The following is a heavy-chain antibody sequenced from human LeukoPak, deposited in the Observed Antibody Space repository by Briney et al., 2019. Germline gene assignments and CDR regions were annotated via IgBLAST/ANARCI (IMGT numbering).Heavy chain of an antibody. CDR2: ISAYNGNT. Sequence: ASVKVSCKAYGYTFTTYGISWVRQAPGQGLEWMGWISAYNGNTNYAQKLQGRVTMTRDTSTSTAYMELRSLRSDDTAVYHCARDEYYYASGISAGIDYWGQGTLVTVSS. CDR1: GYTFTTYG. CDR3: ARDEYYYASGISAGIDY. V-gene: IGHV1-18*01. J-gene: IGHJ4*02. D-gene: IGHD3-10*01.